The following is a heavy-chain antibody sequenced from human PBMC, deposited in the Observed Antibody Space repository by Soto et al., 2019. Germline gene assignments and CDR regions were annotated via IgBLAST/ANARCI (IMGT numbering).Heavy chain of an antibody. CDR1: GGAISTYY. CDR3: ARGQRFPDWFDP. Sequence: QVHLQELGPGLVKPSETLSLTCTVSGGAISTYYWTWIRQPAGKGLEWIGRIYSSGSTKYNPSLQSRVTLSLDTSNNQFSLRLTSVSAADTAVYYCARGQRFPDWFDPWGQGTLVTVSS. D-gene: IGHD3-3*01. V-gene: IGHV4-4*07. CDR2: IYSSGST. J-gene: IGHJ5*02.